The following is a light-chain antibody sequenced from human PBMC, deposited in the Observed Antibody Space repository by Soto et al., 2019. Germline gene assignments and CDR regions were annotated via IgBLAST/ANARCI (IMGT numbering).Light chain of an antibody. V-gene: IGKV1-5*01. Sequence: DIQMTQSPSTLSASVGDRVTITGRASQSISSWLAWYQQKPGKAPKLLTYIASTLQGGVPSRFSGSGSGTDFSLTISSLQPEDVATYYCQYLNSFPLTFGGGTKVDIK. CDR3: QYLNSFPLT. CDR1: QSISSW. CDR2: IAS. J-gene: IGKJ4*01.